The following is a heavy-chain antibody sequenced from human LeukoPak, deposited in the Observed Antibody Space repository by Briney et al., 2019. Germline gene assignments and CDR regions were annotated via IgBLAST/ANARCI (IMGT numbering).Heavy chain of an antibody. D-gene: IGHD2-15*01. CDR1: GFTFSSYA. V-gene: IGHV3-23*01. Sequence: PGGSLRLSCAASGFTFSSYAMSWVRQAPGKGLEWVSAISGSGGSTYYADSVKGRFTISRDNSKNTLYLQMNSLRAEDTAVYYCAKSQKAVVVAASLNYWGQGTLVTVSS. CDR3: AKSQKAVVVAASLNY. J-gene: IGHJ4*02. CDR2: ISGSGGST.